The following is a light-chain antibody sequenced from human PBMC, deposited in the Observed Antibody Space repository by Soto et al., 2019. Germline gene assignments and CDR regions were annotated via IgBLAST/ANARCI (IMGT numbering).Light chain of an antibody. CDR1: QSISSW. CDR2: DAS. J-gene: IGKJ3*01. CDR3: QQYNSYSFT. V-gene: IGKV1-5*01. Sequence: DIQMTQSPSTLSASVGDRVTITCRASQSISSWLAWYQQKPGKAPKLLIYDASSLESGVPSRFSGSGSGTEFTLTISSLQPDDFATYCCQQYNSYSFTFGPGTKVDIK.